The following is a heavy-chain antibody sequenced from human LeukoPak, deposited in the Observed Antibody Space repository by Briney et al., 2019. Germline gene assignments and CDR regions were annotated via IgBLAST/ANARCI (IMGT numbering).Heavy chain of an antibody. J-gene: IGHJ4*02. Sequence: PSETLSLPCTVSGGSISSSSYYWGWIRQPPGKGLEWIGSIYYSGSTYYNPSLKSRVTISVDTSKNQFSLKLSSVTAADTAVYYCARPGDSSSWYGNWGQGTLVTVSS. CDR2: IYYSGST. CDR1: GGSISSSSYY. CDR3: ARPGDSSSWYGN. D-gene: IGHD6-13*01. V-gene: IGHV4-39*01.